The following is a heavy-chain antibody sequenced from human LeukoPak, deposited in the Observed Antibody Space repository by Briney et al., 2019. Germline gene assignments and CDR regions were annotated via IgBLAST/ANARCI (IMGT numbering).Heavy chain of an antibody. CDR1: GFTFSDNY. V-gene: IGHV3-11*04. J-gene: IGHJ6*03. D-gene: IGHD4-17*01. Sequence: GGSLRLSCAASGFTFSDNYMSWIRQAPGKGLEWVSYISSSGSIYYADSVKGRFTISRDNAKNSLSLQMNSLRAEDTAVYYCARDPYNGYYGDDYYYYMDVWGKGTTVTISS. CDR3: ARDPYNGYYGDDYYYYMDV. CDR2: ISSSGSI.